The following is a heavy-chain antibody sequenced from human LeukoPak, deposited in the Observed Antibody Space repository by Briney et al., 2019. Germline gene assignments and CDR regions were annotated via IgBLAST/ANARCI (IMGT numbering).Heavy chain of an antibody. J-gene: IGHJ4*02. V-gene: IGHV4-59*08. Sequence: SETQSLTCTVSGGSISSYYWSWIRQPPGKGLEWIGYIYYSGSTNYNPSLKSRVTISVDTSMNQFSLKLSSVTAADTAVYYCARHYDSSGYYYEYFDYWGQGTLVTVSS. CDR2: IYYSGST. D-gene: IGHD3-22*01. CDR1: GGSISSYY. CDR3: ARHYDSSGYYYEYFDY.